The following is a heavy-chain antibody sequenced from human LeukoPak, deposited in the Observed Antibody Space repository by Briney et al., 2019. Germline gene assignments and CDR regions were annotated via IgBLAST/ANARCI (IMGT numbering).Heavy chain of an antibody. CDR1: GFAFNSYT. V-gene: IGHV3-21*01. J-gene: IGHJ6*03. CDR2: ITRSSSHK. Sequence: GGSLRLSCEASGFAFNSYTMTWVRQAPGKGLEWVSSITRSSSHKYIADSVKGRFTISRDNAKNSLFLQMSSLRVEDTAVYYCARVAQGATTENYFYYYMDVWGKGTTVTVSS. D-gene: IGHD4-11*01. CDR3: ARVAQGATTENYFYYYMDV.